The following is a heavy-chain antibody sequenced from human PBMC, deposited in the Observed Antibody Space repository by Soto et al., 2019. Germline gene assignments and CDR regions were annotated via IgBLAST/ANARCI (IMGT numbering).Heavy chain of an antibody. CDR3: TTEWGDSVFHY. Sequence: EVQLVESGGGLVKPGGSLRLSCAASGFTFSNAWMSWVRQAPGKGLEWVGRIKSKTDGGTTDYAAPVKGRFTISRDDSKNTLYLQMSSLKTKDTAVYYCTTEWGDSVFHYWGQGSLVTVSA. V-gene: IGHV3-15*01. CDR2: IKSKTDGGTT. D-gene: IGHD2-21*02. J-gene: IGHJ4*02. CDR1: GFTFSNAW.